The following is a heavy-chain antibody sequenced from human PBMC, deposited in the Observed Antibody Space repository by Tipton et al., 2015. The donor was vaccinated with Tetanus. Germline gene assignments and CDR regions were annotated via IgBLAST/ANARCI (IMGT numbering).Heavy chain of an antibody. D-gene: IGHD6-19*01. V-gene: IGHV3-7*01. Sequence: SLRLSCAASGFAFSDHWMSWVRQAPGKGLEWVASIQPDESESHFVDSVKGRFTISRDNAKNSLYLQMNSLRVEDTAVYYCARDRGEQWTNFYYMDVWGKGATVTVSS. J-gene: IGHJ6*03. CDR3: ARDRGEQWTNFYYMDV. CDR1: GFAFSDHW. CDR2: IQPDESES.